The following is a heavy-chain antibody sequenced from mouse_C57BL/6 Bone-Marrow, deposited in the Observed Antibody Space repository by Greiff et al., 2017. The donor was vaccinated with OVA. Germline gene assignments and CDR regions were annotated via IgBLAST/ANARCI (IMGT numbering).Heavy chain of an antibody. J-gene: IGHJ4*01. CDR1: GYTFTSYW. CDR3: ARRRAQALYYYAMDY. D-gene: IGHD3-2*02. V-gene: IGHV1-55*01. Sequence: QVQLQQSGAELVKPGASVKMSCKASGYTFTSYWITWVKQRPGQGLEWIGDIYPGSGSTNYNEKFKSKATLTVDTSSSTAYMQLSSLTSEDSAVYYCARRRAQALYYYAMDYWGQGTSVTVSS. CDR2: IYPGSGST.